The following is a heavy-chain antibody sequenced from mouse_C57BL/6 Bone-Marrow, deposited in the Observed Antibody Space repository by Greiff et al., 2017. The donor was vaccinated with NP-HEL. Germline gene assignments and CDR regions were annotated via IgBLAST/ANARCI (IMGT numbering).Heavy chain of an antibody. D-gene: IGHD1-1*01. Sequence: VQLQQPGAELVKPGASVKLSCKASGYTFTSYWMHWVKQRPGQGLEWIGMIHPNSGSTNYNEKFKSKATLTVDKSSSPAYMQISSLTSEDSAVYYCARRGYGSSPYYYDYWGQGTTLTVSS. J-gene: IGHJ2*01. CDR3: ARRGYGSSPYYYDY. V-gene: IGHV1-64*01. CDR1: GYTFTSYW. CDR2: IHPNSGST.